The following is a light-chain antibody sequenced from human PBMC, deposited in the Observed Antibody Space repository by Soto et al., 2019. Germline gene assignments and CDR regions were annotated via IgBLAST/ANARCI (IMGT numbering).Light chain of an antibody. CDR2: AAS. V-gene: IGKV1-8*01. CDR3: QQYYSYPHT. CDR1: QGISSY. J-gene: IGKJ1*01. Sequence: AIRMTQSPSSFSASTGDRVTITCRASQGISSYLAWYQQKPGKAPKLLIYAASTLQSGVPSRFSGSGSGTDFTLTISCLQSEDFATYYRQQYYSYPHTFGQGTKVEIK.